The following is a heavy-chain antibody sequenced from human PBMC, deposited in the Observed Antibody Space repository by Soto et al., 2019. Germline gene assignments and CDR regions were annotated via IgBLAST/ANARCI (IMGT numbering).Heavy chain of an antibody. CDR2: ISPQTGGT. J-gene: IGHJ4*02. CDR1: GYTFTGYY. Sequence: ASVKVSCKGSGYTFTGYYIHWVRQTPGQGPEWMGEISPQTGGTKYAQKYQGRVTMTRDTSITTVYMELSNLSPDDTAVYYCDRGRSGELVIFYWGQGTLVTVSS. D-gene: IGHD1-26*01. V-gene: IGHV1-2*02. CDR3: DRGRSGELVIFY.